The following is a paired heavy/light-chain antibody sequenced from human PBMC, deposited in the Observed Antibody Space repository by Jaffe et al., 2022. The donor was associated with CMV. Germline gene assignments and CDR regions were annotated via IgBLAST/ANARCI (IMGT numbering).Light chain of an antibody. CDR2: RNN. J-gene: IGLJ3*02. Sequence: QSVLTQPPSASGTPGQRVTISCSGSSSNIGSNYVYWYQQLPGTAPKLLIYRNNQRPSGVPDRFSGSKSGTSASLAISGLRSEDEADYYCAAWDDSLSGSWVFGGGTKLTVL. CDR1: SSNIGSNY. CDR3: AAWDDSLSGSWV. V-gene: IGLV1-47*01.
Heavy chain of an antibody. CDR2: IYYSGST. CDR1: GGSISSSSYY. J-gene: IGHJ6*02. D-gene: IGHD6-6*01. CDR3: ARHSSYSSSSRGGLDYYGMDV. Sequence: QLQLQESGPGLVKPSETLSLTCTVSGGSISSSSYYWGWIRQPPGKGLEWIGSIYYSGSTYYNPSLKSRVTISVDTSKNQFSLKLSSVTAADTAVYYCARHSSYSSSSRGGLDYYGMDVWGQGTTVTVSS. V-gene: IGHV4-39*01.